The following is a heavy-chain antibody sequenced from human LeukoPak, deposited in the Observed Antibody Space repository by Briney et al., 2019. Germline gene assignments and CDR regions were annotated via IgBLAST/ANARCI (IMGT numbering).Heavy chain of an antibody. Sequence: GGSLRLSCAASGFTFSSYGMHWVRQAPGKGLEWVSSISSSSSYIYYADSVKGRFTISRDNAKNSLYLQMNSLRAEDTAVYYCARDWGYCSSTSCSRPIDYWGQGTLVTVSS. D-gene: IGHD2-2*01. J-gene: IGHJ4*02. CDR1: GFTFSSYG. CDR3: ARDWGYCSSTSCSRPIDY. V-gene: IGHV3-21*01. CDR2: ISSSSSYI.